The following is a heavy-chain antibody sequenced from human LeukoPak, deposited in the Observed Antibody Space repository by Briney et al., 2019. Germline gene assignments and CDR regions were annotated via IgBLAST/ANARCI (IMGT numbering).Heavy chain of an antibody. J-gene: IGHJ5*02. V-gene: IGHV3-11*04. CDR2: ISSSGSTI. CDR1: GFTFSDYY. D-gene: IGHD2-2*02. CDR3: AREVGYCSSTSCYTGAAFDP. Sequence: GGSLRLSCAASGFTFSDYYMSWIRQAPGKGLEWVSYISSSGSTIYYADSVKGRFTISRDNAKNSLYLQMNSLRAEDTAVYYCAREVGYCSSTSCYTGAAFDPWGQGTLVTVSS.